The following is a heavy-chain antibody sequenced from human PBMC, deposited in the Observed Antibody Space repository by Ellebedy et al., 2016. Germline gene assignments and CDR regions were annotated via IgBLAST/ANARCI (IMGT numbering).Heavy chain of an antibody. D-gene: IGHD5-12*01. V-gene: IGHV4-30-4*01. CDR3: AREVFGYSGYRIFDY. J-gene: IGHJ4*02. Sequence: SETLSLTCTVSGGSISSGDYYWSWIRQPPGKGLEWIGYILYSGSTYYNPSLKSRVTISVDTSKNQFSLNLSSVTAADTAVYYCAREVFGYSGYRIFDYWGQGTLVTVSS. CDR1: GGSISSGDYY. CDR2: ILYSGST.